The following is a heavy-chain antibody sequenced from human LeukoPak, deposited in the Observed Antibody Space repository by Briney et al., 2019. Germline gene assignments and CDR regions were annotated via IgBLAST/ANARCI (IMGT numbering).Heavy chain of an antibody. CDR3: AKMKGHPLPKYYMDV. V-gene: IGHV3-23*01. CDR2: ISGSGDNT. J-gene: IGHJ6*01. Sequence: PGGSLRLSCAASGFTFSGFAMSWARRTPGKGLEWVSGISGSGDNTLYADSVKGRFTISRDNSKNTLYLEMKSLRAEDPAIYYCAKMKGHPLPKYYMDVWGQGTTVTVSS. CDR1: GFTFSGFA. D-gene: IGHD1-26*01.